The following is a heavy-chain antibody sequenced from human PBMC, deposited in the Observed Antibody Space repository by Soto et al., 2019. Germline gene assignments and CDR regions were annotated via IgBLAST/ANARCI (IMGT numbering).Heavy chain of an antibody. V-gene: IGHV7-4-1*01. CDR3: ATGPGGGYYDSSGYYFYYYGMDV. Sequence: QVQLVQSGSELKKPGASVKVSCKASGYTFTSYAMNWVRQAPGQGLEWMGWINTNTGNPTYAQGFTGRVVFSLDTSVSTAYLQICSLKAEDTAVYYCATGPGGGYYDSSGYYFYYYGMDVWGQGTTVTVSS. J-gene: IGHJ6*02. CDR1: GYTFTSYA. CDR2: INTNTGNP. D-gene: IGHD3-22*01.